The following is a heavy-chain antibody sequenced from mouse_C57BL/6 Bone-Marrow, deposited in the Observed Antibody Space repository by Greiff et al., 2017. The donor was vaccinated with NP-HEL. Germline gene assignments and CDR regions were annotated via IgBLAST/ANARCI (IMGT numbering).Heavy chain of an antibody. CDR2: IWSGGST. CDR1: GFSLTSYG. J-gene: IGHJ4*01. D-gene: IGHD1-1*01. Sequence: QVQLQQSGPGLVQPSQSLSITCTVSGFSLTSYGVHWVRQSPGKGLEWLGVIWSGGSTDYNAAFISRLSISKDNSKSQVFFKMNSLQADDTAIYYCARNGHYYYGSSYLYYYAMDYWGQGTSVTVSS. V-gene: IGHV2-2*01. CDR3: ARNGHYYYGSSYLYYYAMDY.